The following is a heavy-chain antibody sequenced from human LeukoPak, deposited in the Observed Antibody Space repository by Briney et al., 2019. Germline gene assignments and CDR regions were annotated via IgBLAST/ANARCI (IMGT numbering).Heavy chain of an antibody. CDR1: GFTVSSNY. D-gene: IGHD5-12*01. CDR2: INWNGGST. CDR3: ARDSVATTAFDI. Sequence: GGSLRLSCAASGFTVSSNYMSWVRQAPGKGLEWVSGINWNGGSTDYADSVKGRFTISRDNAKNSLYLQMISLRAEDTALYYCARDSVATTAFDIWGQGTMVTVSS. V-gene: IGHV3-20*04. J-gene: IGHJ3*02.